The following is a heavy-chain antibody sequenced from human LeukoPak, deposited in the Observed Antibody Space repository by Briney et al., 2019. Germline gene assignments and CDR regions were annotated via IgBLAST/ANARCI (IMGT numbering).Heavy chain of an antibody. CDR3: ARGVITMVRGVIITFRQYYFDY. CDR2: INHSGST. D-gene: IGHD3-10*01. Sequence: SSETLSLTCAVYGGSFSGYYWSWIRQPPGKGREWIGEINHSGSTNYNPSLKSRVTISVDTSKNQFSLKLSSVTAADTAVYYCARGVITMVRGVIITFRQYYFDYWGQGTLVTVSS. J-gene: IGHJ4*02. CDR1: GGSFSGYY. V-gene: IGHV4-34*01.